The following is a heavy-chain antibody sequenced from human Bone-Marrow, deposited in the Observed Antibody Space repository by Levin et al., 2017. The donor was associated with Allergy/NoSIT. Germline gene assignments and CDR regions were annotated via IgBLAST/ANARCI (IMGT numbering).Heavy chain of an antibody. J-gene: IGHJ4*02. V-gene: IGHV4-34*01. CDR3: ARLAGYSRGWYLPY. CDR2: INHSGSA. CDR1: CGSLSGYY. D-gene: IGHD6-19*01. Sequence: SQTLSLTCAVSCGSLSGYYWTWIRQPPGKGLEWIGEINHSGSASYNPSLKSRVTMSVDTTKNQFSLNLISVTAADTAIYYCARLAGYSRGWYLPYWGQGALVTVSS.